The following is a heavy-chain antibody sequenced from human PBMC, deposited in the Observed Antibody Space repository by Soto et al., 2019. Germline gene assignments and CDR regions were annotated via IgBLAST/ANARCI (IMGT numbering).Heavy chain of an antibody. J-gene: IGHJ6*02. CDR1: VGSSSSTNW. CDR2: IYHTGSP. Sequence: SETLSLNCAVSVGSSSSTNWWSWVRQSPGKGLEWIGEIYHTGSPDYNPSLKSRFTISGDTSKNHVFLNCASVTAADTARYFCGRCLVTSYWMEVWGQGTAVNVSS. V-gene: IGHV4-4*02. CDR3: GRCLVTSYWMEV. D-gene: IGHD2-21*02.